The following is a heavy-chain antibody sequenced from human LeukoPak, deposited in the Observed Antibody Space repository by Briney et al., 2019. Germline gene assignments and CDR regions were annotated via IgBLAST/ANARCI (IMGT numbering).Heavy chain of an antibody. CDR2: ISGSGGST. CDR1: GFTFSSYA. D-gene: IGHD3-10*01. CDR3: AKDFNVLLWFGEPRLYGMDV. Sequence: GGSLRLSCAASGFTFSSYAMSWVRQAPGKGLEWVSAISGSGGSTYYADSVKGRFTISRDDSKNTLYLQMNSLRGEDTAVYYCAKDFNVLLWFGEPRLYGMDVWGKGTTVTVSS. V-gene: IGHV3-23*01. J-gene: IGHJ6*04.